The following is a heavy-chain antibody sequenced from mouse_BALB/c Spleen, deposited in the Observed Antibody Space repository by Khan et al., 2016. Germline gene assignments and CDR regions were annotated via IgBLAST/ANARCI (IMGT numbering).Heavy chain of an antibody. V-gene: IGHV14-3*02. D-gene: IGHD2-4*01. J-gene: IGHJ4*01. CDR1: RFNIKDTY. CDR3: GRRTMIPYYYAMDY. Sequence: VQLQQSGAELVKPGASVKLSCTASRFNIKDTYMHWVKQRPEQGLEWIGRIDPANGNTKYDPKFQGKATITADTSSNTAYLQLSSLTSEDTAVYCCGRRTMIPYYYAMDYWGQGTSVTVSS. CDR2: IDPANGNT.